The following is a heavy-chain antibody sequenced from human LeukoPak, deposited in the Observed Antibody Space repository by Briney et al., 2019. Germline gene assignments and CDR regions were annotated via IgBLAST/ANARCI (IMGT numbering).Heavy chain of an antibody. J-gene: IGHJ4*02. D-gene: IGHD6-19*01. Sequence: SETLSLTCTVSGGSISSYYWSWIRQPAGKGLEWIGRIYTSGSTNYNPSLKSRVAMSVDTSKNQFSLKLSSVTATDTAVYYCAREYSSGWSRGFDYWGQGTLVTVSS. CDR2: IYTSGST. CDR1: GGSISSYY. V-gene: IGHV4-4*07. CDR3: AREYSSGWSRGFDY.